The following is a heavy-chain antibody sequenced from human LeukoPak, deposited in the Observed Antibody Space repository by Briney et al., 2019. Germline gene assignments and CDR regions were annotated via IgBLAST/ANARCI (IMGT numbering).Heavy chain of an antibody. CDR2: IDWDDDK. V-gene: IGHV2-70*11. D-gene: IGHD1-1*01. J-gene: IGHJ3*02. CDR1: GFSLSTSGMC. Sequence: SGPTLVNPTQTLTLTRTFSGFSLSTSGMCVSWIRQPPGKALEWLARIDWDDDKYYSTSLKTRLTISKDTSKNQVVLTMTNMDPVDTATYYCARITTREPHDAFDIWGQGTVVTVSS. CDR3: ARITTREPHDAFDI.